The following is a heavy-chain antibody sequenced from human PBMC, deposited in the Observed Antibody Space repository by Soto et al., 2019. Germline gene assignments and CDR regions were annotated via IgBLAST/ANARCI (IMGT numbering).Heavy chain of an antibody. J-gene: IGHJ3*01. D-gene: IGHD3-3*01. CDR2: IWYDGSNK. V-gene: IGHV3-33*01. CDR1: GFTFSSYG. CDR3: ARGYYDFWGGYYTGPGPRTRHITAFDL. Sequence: QVQLVESGGGVVQPGRSLRLSCAASGFTFSSYGMHWVRQAPGKGLEWVAVIWYDGSNKYYADSVKGRFTISRDNSKNTRYLQMGSLRAEETAVYYCARGYYDFWGGYYTGPGPRTRHITAFDLWGQGTMVTVSS.